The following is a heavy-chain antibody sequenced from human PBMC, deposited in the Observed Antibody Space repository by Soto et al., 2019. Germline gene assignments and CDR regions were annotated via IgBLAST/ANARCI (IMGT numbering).Heavy chain of an antibody. J-gene: IGHJ6*03. CDR3: ARGSWDDVTGHYYMDV. CDR2: TYYRSKWYI. CDR1: GDSVSSNSAA. V-gene: IGHV6-1*01. D-gene: IGHD1-1*01. Sequence: SQTLTLTCDISGDSVSSNSAAWNWIRQTPSRGLEWLGRTYYRSKWYINYAVSVKSRITVNPDTSKNQFSLQLNSVTPEDTAVYYCARGSWDDVTGHYYMDVWGKGTTVTVSS.